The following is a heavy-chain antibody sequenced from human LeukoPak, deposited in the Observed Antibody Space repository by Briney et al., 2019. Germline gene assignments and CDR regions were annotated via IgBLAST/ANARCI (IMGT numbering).Heavy chain of an antibody. V-gene: IGHV3-7*01. D-gene: IGHD3-16*01. CDR3: VRDSRPGVAMGLYHNFDL. CDR2: IKEDGSEE. CDR1: GFNFGEFW. J-gene: IGHJ4*02. Sequence: TGGSLRLSCAASGFNFGEFWMAWVRQTPGKGLEWVADIKEDGSEEFYVDSVKGRFTISRDNSKSSLDLQMNRLRGDDTALYFCVRDSRPGVAMGLYHNFDLWGLGTLVTVSS.